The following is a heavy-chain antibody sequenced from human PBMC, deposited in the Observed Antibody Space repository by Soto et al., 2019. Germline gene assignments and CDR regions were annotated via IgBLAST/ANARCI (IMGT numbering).Heavy chain of an antibody. Sequence: SETLSLTCAVYGGSISSSRSYWVWIRQPPGKGLEWIGSIYSSGSSYYNPSLKSRVSISVDTSKNQFSLQLSSVTAADTAVYYLARPRVWIDPWFDPRGQGTLVTGSS. CDR3: ARPRVWIDPWFDP. V-gene: IGHV4-39*01. CDR1: GGSISSSRSY. CDR2: IYSSGSS. J-gene: IGHJ5*02. D-gene: IGHD1-1*01.